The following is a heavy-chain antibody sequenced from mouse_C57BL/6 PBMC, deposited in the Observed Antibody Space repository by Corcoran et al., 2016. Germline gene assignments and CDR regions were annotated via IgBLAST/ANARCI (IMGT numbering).Heavy chain of an antibody. CDR1: GYPFTAYN. CDR3: ARSEFAYYGSSRTMDY. V-gene: IGHV1-18*01. Sequence: ELQRQQTGPELAKPGASLKIPCKASGYPFTAYNMDWVKQSHGKGLEWIGDINHNNGGTIYNQKFKGKATLTVEKTSSTAYMELRSLTSEDTAVYYCARSEFAYYGSSRTMDYWGQGTSVTVSS. CDR2: INHNNGGT. D-gene: IGHD1-1*01. J-gene: IGHJ4*01.